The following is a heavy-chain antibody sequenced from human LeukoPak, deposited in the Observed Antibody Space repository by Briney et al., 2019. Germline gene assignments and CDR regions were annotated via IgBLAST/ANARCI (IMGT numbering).Heavy chain of an antibody. V-gene: IGHV3-23*01. Sequence: PGGSLRLSCAASGFTFSSYAMSWVRQAPGKRLEWVSAISGGGGTTYYADSVKGRFTISRDNSKNTRFRQRNSLRAEHTAVYYREKNSGAYQSGYYGHWGQGTLVTVSS. CDR1: GFTFSSYA. CDR3: EKNSGAYQSGYYGH. CDR2: ISGGGGTT. J-gene: IGHJ4*02. D-gene: IGHD3-22*01.